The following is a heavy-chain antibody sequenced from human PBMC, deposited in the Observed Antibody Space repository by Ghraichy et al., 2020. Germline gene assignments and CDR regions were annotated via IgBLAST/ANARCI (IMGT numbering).Heavy chain of an antibody. Sequence: GESLNISCAGSGFNFRNYAMSWVRQAPGKGLEWVSSLSENGGRTYYADSVKGRFTISRDNSKNTVFLQMNSLRVEDTALYFCTRRAQQQLIWNWFDPWGQGTLVTVSS. J-gene: IGHJ5*02. D-gene: IGHD1-1*01. CDR1: GFNFRNYA. CDR2: LSENGGRT. V-gene: IGHV3-23*01. CDR3: TRRAQQQLIWNWFDP.